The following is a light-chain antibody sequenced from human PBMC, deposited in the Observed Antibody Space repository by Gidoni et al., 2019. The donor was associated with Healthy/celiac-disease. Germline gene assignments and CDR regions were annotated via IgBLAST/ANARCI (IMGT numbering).Light chain of an antibody. CDR3: SSYTSSSTVV. Sequence: QSALTQPASVSGSPGQSITITCTGTSSDVGGYNCVSWYQQHPGKAPKLRIYEASNRPAGVSNRFAGSKSGTTSSLTISGLQAEDEADYYCSSYTSSSTVVFGGGTKLTVL. V-gene: IGLV2-14*01. CDR2: EAS. J-gene: IGLJ2*01. CDR1: SSDVGGYNC.